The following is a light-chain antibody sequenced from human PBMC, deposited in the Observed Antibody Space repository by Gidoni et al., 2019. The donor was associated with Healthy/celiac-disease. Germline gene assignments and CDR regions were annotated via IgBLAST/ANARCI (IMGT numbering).Light chain of an antibody. Sequence: EIVMTQSPATLSVSPGERATLSCRASQSVSSNLAWYQQKPGQAPRLLIYGASTSATGIPGRFSGSGSGTEFALTISSLLFEDVAVYYCQQYNNWLRTFGGGTKVEIK. J-gene: IGKJ4*01. V-gene: IGKV3-15*01. CDR1: QSVSSN. CDR3: QQYNNWLRT. CDR2: GAS.